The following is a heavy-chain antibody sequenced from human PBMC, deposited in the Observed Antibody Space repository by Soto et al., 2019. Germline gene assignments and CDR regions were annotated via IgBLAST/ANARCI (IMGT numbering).Heavy chain of an antibody. CDR1: GYTFTSYG. Sequence: ASVKVSCKASGYTFTSYGISWVRQAPGQGLEWMGWISAYNGNTNYAQKLQGRVTMTTDTSTSTAYMELRSLRSDDTAVYYCARDSNVLRYFPDYMDVWGKGTTVTVSS. CDR3: ARDSNVLRYFPDYMDV. D-gene: IGHD3-9*01. CDR2: ISAYNGNT. J-gene: IGHJ6*03. V-gene: IGHV1-18*01.